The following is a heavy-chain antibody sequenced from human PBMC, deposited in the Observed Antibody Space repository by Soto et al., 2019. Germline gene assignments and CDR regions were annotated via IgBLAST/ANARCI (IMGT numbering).Heavy chain of an antibody. Sequence: PGESLKISCKASGFIFTSYWLSWVRQMPGKGLEWMGMLNPKDSFANYSPSFRGHVTISPDTSVTTAYLKWSSLKASGTAIYYCARHKSGGGPYPFDFWGQGTLVTVSS. CDR1: GFIFTSYW. V-gene: IGHV5-10-1*01. D-gene: IGHD3-10*01. J-gene: IGHJ4*02. CDR3: ARHKSGGGPYPFDF. CDR2: LNPKDSFA.